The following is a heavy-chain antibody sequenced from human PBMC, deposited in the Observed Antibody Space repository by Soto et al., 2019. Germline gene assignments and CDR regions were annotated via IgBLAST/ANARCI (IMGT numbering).Heavy chain of an antibody. V-gene: IGHV1-69*13. J-gene: IGHJ5*02. Sequence: SVKVSCKASGGTFSSYAISWLRQSPGQGLEWMGGIIPIFGTANYAQKFQGRVTITADESTSTAYMELSSLRSEDTAVYYCARARGTAMVLLYNWFDPWGQGTLVTVSS. CDR3: ARARGTAMVLLYNWFDP. CDR1: GGTFSSYA. D-gene: IGHD5-18*01. CDR2: IIPIFGTA.